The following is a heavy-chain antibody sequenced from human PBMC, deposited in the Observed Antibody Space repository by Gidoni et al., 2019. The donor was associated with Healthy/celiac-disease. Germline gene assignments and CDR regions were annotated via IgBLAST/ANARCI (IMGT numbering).Heavy chain of an antibody. D-gene: IGHD6-13*01. J-gene: IGHJ6*02. Sequence: QVQLVESGGGVVQPGRSLRLSCAASGFTFSRYGMHWVRQAPGKVLEWVAVISYDGSNKYYADSVKGRFTISRDNSKNTLYLQMNSLRAEDTAVYYCAKEGASSSWYVRYYYYGMDVWGQGTTVTVSS. V-gene: IGHV3-30*18. CDR3: AKEGASSSWYVRYYYYGMDV. CDR2: ISYDGSNK. CDR1: GFTFSRYG.